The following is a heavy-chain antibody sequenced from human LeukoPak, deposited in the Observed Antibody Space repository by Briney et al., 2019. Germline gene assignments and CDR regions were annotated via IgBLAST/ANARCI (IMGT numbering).Heavy chain of an antibody. J-gene: IGHJ6*03. CDR1: GGSFSGYY. V-gene: IGHV4-34*01. Sequence: SETLSLTCAVSGGSFSGYYWSRIRQPPGKGLEWIGEINHSGSTNYNPSLKSRVTISVDTSKNQFSLKLSSVTAADTAVYYCARSMVRGLIPYYYYMDVWGKGTTVTVSS. CDR2: INHSGST. D-gene: IGHD3-10*01. CDR3: ARSMVRGLIPYYYYMDV.